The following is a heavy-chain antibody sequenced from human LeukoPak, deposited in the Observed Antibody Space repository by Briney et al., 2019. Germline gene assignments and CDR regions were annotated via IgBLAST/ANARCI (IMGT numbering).Heavy chain of an antibody. CDR1: GFRFSGYW. CDR2: INSDGTNT. D-gene: IGHD3-10*01. Sequence: GGSLRLSCAASGFRFSGYWMHWVRQVPGKGLVWVSRINSDGTNTDYGDSVKGRFTISGDNAKNMVYLQMNSLRAEDTAVYYCVRWGLGKGEAFDIWGQGTMVTVSS. V-gene: IGHV3-74*01. CDR3: VRWGLGKGEAFDI. J-gene: IGHJ3*02.